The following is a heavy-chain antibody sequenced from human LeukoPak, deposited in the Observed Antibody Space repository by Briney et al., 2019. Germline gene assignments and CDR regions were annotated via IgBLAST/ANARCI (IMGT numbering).Heavy chain of an antibody. V-gene: IGHV3-30*02. CDR1: GFTFSSYG. D-gene: IGHD5-24*01. CDR2: IRYDGSNK. CDR3: ARIRDGYNDAYDI. Sequence: GGSLRLSCAASGFTFSSYGMHWVRQAPGKGLEWVAFIRYDGSNKYYADSVKGRFTISRDNSKNTLYLQMSSLRAEDTAVYYCARIRDGYNDAYDIWGQGTMVTVSS. J-gene: IGHJ3*02.